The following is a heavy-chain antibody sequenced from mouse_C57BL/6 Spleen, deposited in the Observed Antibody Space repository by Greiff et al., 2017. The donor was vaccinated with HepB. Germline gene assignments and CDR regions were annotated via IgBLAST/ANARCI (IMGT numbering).Heavy chain of an antibody. D-gene: IGHD1-1*01. CDR1: GFSLTSYG. CDR3: ARNVYYYGSSYGGFAY. CDR2: IWSGGST. J-gene: IGHJ3*01. Sequence: QVQLKESGPGLVQPSQSLSITCTVSGFSLTSYGVHWVRQSPGKGLEWLGVIWSGGSTDYNAACISRQSNSKDNSKSQVFFKMNSLQADDTAIYYCARNVYYYGSSYGGFAYWGQGTLVTVSA. V-gene: IGHV2-2*01.